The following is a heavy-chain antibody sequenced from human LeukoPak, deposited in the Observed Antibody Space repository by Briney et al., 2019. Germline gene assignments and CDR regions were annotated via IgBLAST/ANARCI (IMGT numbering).Heavy chain of an antibody. J-gene: IGHJ4*02. D-gene: IGHD3-16*01. CDR2: IYYSGST. CDR3: ATDRRIMNAMGTIFDY. Sequence: PSETLSLTCTVSGGSISSSSYYWGWIRQPPGKGLEWIGSIYYSGSTYYNPSLKSRVTISVDTSKNQFSLKLSSVTAADTAVYYCATDRRIMNAMGTIFDYWGQGTLVTVSS. V-gene: IGHV4-39*07. CDR1: GGSISSSSYY.